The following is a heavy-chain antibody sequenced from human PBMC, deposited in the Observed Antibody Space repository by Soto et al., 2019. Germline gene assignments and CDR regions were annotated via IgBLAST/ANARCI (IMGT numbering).Heavy chain of an antibody. CDR3: AGATDYGDYGFLDF. J-gene: IGHJ4*02. D-gene: IGHD4-17*01. CDR1: GGSISSGIYY. Sequence: QVQLQESGPGLVKPSQTLSLTCTVSGGSISSGIYYWSWIRQPPGKGLEWIGYIYWSGSTYYNPPVKSRGSMSVDESNNQFSLKLTSVTAADTAVYYCAGATDYGDYGFLDFWGQGALVTVTS. V-gene: IGHV4-30-4*01. CDR2: IYWSGST.